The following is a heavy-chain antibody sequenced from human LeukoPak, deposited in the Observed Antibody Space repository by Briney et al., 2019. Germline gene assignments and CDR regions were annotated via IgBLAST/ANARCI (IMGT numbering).Heavy chain of an antibody. J-gene: IGHJ4*02. CDR2: IVVGSGNT. CDR1: GFTFTSSA. Sequence: SVKVSCKASGFTFTSSAVQWVRQARGQRLEWIGWIVVGSGNTNYAQKFQERVTITRDMSTSTAYMELSSLRSEDTAVYYCAAGEPSRDYYDSSGYSLFDYWGQGTPVTVSS. D-gene: IGHD3-22*01. V-gene: IGHV1-58*01. CDR3: AAGEPSRDYYDSSGYSLFDY.